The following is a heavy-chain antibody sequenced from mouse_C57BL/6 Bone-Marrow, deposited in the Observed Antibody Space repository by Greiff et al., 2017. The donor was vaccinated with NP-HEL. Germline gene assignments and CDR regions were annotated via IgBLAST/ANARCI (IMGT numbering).Heavy chain of an antibody. CDR1: GFTFNTYA. CDR2: IKSKSSNYAT. Sequence: EVHLVESGGGLVQPKGSLKLSCAASGFTFNTYAMHWVRQAPGKGLEWVARIKSKSSNYATYYADSVKDRFTISRDDSQIMLYLQMNNLNTEDTAMYYCGRDNWYYFDYWGQGTTLTVSS. V-gene: IGHV10-3*01. J-gene: IGHJ2*01. D-gene: IGHD4-1*01. CDR3: GRDNWYYFDY.